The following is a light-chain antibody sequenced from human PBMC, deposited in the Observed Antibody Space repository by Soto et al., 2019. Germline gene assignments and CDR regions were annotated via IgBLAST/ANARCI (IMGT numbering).Light chain of an antibody. CDR2: DVN. Sequence: QSALTQPASVSGSPGQSITISCTGTSSDVGGYNYVSWYQQHPGKAPKLMIYDVNNRPSGVSNRVSGSSSGNTASLTISGLQAEDEADYYCSSYISSSTLVFGGGTQLTVL. J-gene: IGLJ2*01. V-gene: IGLV2-14*01. CDR3: SSYISSSTLV. CDR1: SSDVGGYNY.